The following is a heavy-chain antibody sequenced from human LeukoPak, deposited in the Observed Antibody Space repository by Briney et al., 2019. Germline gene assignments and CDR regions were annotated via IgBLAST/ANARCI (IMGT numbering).Heavy chain of an antibody. J-gene: IGHJ6*02. CDR3: AAATAAAGASNGMDV. CDR1: GFTFTTSW. D-gene: IGHD6-13*01. Sequence: GGSLRLSCVASGFTFTTSWMHWVRQAPGKGLVWVSRINKDGSSSNYADSVKGRFTISRDNAKNTLYLQMNSLRIEDTAVYYCAAATAAAGASNGMDVWGQGTTVTVSS. CDR2: INKDGSSS. V-gene: IGHV3-74*01.